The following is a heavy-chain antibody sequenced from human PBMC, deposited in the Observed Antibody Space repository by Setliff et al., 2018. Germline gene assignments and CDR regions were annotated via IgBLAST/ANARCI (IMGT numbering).Heavy chain of an antibody. CDR3: AHRRGDYYDSSGYYYDY. Sequence: TLSLTCTVSGGSISSGNYYWGWIRQPPGKALEWLARIDWDDDKYYSTSLKTRLTISKDTSKNQVVLTMTNMDPVDTATYYCAHRRGDYYDSSGYYYDYWGQGTLVTVSS. V-gene: IGHV2-70*12. CDR2: IDWDDDK. J-gene: IGHJ4*02. D-gene: IGHD3-22*01. CDR1: GGSISSGNYY.